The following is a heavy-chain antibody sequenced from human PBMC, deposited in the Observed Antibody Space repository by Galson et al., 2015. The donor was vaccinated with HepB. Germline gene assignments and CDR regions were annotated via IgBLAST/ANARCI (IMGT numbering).Heavy chain of an antibody. Sequence: SLRLSCAASGFTFSSYAMSWVRQAPGKGLEWVSAISGSGGSTYYTDSVKGRFTISRDNSKNTLYLQMNSLRAEDTAVYYCAKDAHDSSGYYYFDYWGQGTLVTVSS. CDR1: GFTFSSYA. D-gene: IGHD3-22*01. CDR3: AKDAHDSSGYYYFDY. J-gene: IGHJ4*02. CDR2: ISGSGGST. V-gene: IGHV3-23*01.